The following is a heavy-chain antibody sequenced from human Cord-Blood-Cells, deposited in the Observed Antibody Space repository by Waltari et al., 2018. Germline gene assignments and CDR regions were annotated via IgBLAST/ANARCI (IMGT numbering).Heavy chain of an antibody. J-gene: IGHJ3*02. CDR2: MNPNSGNT. D-gene: IGHD3-10*01. V-gene: IGHV1-8*01. Sequence: VQWVRHGAAMKKPGATVKASSKAYGYTVTSYAIIWAPQATGQGLEWMGWMNPNSGNTGYAQKFQGRVTMTRNTSISTAYMELSSLRSEDTAVYYCARGGPNYYGSGSDAFDIWGQGTMVTVSS. CDR1: GYTVTSYA. CDR3: ARGGPNYYGSGSDAFDI.